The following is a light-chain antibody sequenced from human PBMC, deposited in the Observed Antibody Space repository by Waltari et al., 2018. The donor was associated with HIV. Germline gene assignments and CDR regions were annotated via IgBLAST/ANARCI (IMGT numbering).Light chain of an antibody. CDR1: SSDVGGYNF. CDR3: CSYTGSYTWV. CDR2: DVS. Sequence: QSALTQPRSVSGSPGQSVTISCTGTSSDVGGYNFVSWYQQHPGKAPKLVIYDVSKWPSGVPDRFSCSKSGNTASLSISGLQAEDEADYYCCSYTGSYTWVFGGGTELTVL. V-gene: IGLV2-11*01. J-gene: IGLJ3*02.